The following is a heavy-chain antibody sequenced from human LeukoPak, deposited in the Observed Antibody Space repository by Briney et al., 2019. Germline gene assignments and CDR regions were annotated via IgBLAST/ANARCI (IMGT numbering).Heavy chain of an antibody. D-gene: IGHD2-21*02. CDR3: ARAGVTHAIDY. V-gene: IGHV1-46*01. CDR2: INPSGGST. Sequence: ASVTVSFKASGYTFTSYYMHWVRQAPGQGLEWMGIINPSGGSTSYAQKFQGRVTMTRDTSTSTVYMELSSLRSEDTAVYYCARAGVTHAIDYWGQGTLVTVSS. J-gene: IGHJ4*02. CDR1: GYTFTSYY.